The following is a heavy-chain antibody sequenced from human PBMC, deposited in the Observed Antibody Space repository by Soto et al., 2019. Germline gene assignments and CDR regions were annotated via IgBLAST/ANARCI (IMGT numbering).Heavy chain of an antibody. Sequence: GGSLRLSCAASGFSFSTYAMSWVRQAPGKGLEWVSAIDGSGDSTFYADSVKGRFTISRDNSNNTFYLQMNSLRAEDTAVYYCASAEWLYYMDVWGKGTTVTVSS. J-gene: IGHJ6*03. V-gene: IGHV3-23*01. D-gene: IGHD3-3*01. CDR3: ASAEWLYYMDV. CDR2: IDGSGDST. CDR1: GFSFSTYA.